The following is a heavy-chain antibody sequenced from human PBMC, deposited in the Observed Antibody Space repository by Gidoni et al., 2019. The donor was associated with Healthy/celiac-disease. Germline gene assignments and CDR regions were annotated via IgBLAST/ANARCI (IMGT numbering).Heavy chain of an antibody. CDR3: ARVGVWSGSSSYDY. D-gene: IGHD3-3*01. Sequence: QVQLQQWGAGLLKPSETLSLTCAVYGGSFSGYYWSWIRQPPGKGLEWIGEINHSGSTNYNPSLKSRVTISVDTSKNQFSLKLSSVTAADTAVYYCARVGVWSGSSSYDYWGQGTLVTVSS. CDR1: GGSFSGYY. V-gene: IGHV4-34*01. J-gene: IGHJ4*02. CDR2: INHSGST.